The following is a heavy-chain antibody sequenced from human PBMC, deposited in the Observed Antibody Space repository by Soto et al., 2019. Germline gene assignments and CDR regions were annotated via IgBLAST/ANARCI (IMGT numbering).Heavy chain of an antibody. CDR3: TTGRFGSNEWSFDY. D-gene: IGHD2-8*01. CDR1: GFSFPNAW. Sequence: EVQLVESGGGLVEPGGSLRLSCAASGFSFPNAWMTWVRQAPGKGLAWVGRITNKENGEATKYAAPVKGRFTISRDESENILYLQMDSLQTEATDVYYCTTGRFGSNEWSFDYWGQGTRVTVSS. CDR2: ITNKENGEAT. V-gene: IGHV3-15*06. J-gene: IGHJ4*02.